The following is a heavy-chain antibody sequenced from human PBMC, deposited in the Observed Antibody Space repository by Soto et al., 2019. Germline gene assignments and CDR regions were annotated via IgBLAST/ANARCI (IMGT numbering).Heavy chain of an antibody. J-gene: IGHJ6*03. D-gene: IGHD4-17*01. Sequence: SVKVSCKASGGTFSSYTISWVRQAPGQGLEWMGRIIPILGIANYAQKFQGRVTITADKSTSTAYMELSSLRSEDTAVYYCARGTTPTTVITSTPSGTYYYYYMDVWGKGTTVTVSS. CDR2: IIPILGIA. CDR1: GGTFSSYT. CDR3: ARGTTPTTVITSTPSGTYYYYYMDV. V-gene: IGHV1-69*02.